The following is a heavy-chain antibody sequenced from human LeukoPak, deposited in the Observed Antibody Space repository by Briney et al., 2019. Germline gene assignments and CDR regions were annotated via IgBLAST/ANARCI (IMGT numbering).Heavy chain of an antibody. CDR1: GFTFSTFW. J-gene: IGHJ4*02. D-gene: IGHD3-22*01. CDR2: INHDGSST. Sequence: PGGSPRLSCATSGFTFSTFWMHWVRQAPGKGLVWVSRINHDGSSTNYADSVKGRFTISRDNAKNTLYLQMNSLRAEDTAVYYCVRDWGYDSSGYWQKYFDTWGQGTLVTVSS. CDR3: VRDWGYDSSGYWQKYFDT. V-gene: IGHV3-74*01.